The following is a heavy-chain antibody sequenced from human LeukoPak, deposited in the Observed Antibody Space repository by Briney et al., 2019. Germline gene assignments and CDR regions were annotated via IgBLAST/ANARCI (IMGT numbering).Heavy chain of an antibody. D-gene: IGHD4-17*01. CDR3: ARRRYDYGDYSYFDY. V-gene: IGHV4-59*08. CDR2: IYYSGST. J-gene: IGHJ4*02. Sequence: SETLSLTCTVSGGSLSSYYWSWIRQPPGKGLEWIGYIYYSGSTNYNPSLKSRVTISVDTSKNQFSLKLSSVTAADTAVYYCARRRYDYGDYSYFDYWGQGTLVTVSS. CDR1: GGSLSSYY.